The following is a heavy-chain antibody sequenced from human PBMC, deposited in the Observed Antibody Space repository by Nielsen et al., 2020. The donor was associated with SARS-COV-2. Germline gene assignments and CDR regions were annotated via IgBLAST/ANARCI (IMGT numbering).Heavy chain of an antibody. D-gene: IGHD2/OR15-2a*01. J-gene: IGHJ6*02. CDR3: ASNSMPRSSMDV. Sequence: ASVKVSCKASGYTFTGYYMHWVRQAPGQGLEWMGRINPNSGGTNYAQKFQGRVTMTRDTSTSTVYMELSSLRSEDTAVYYCASNSMPRSSMDVWGQGTTVTVSS. CDR1: GYTFTGYY. CDR2: INPNSGGT. V-gene: IGHV1-2*06.